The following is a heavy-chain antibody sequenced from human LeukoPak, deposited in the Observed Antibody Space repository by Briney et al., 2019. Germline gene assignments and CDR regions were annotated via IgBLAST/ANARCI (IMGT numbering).Heavy chain of an antibody. CDR3: ARSSSGWYYY. CDR2: ISYDGSNK. D-gene: IGHD6-19*01. V-gene: IGHV3-30-3*01. CDR1: GFTFSNYA. J-gene: IGHJ4*02. Sequence: PGRSLRLSCAASGFTFSNYAMHWVRQAPGKGLEWGAGISYDGSNKDYADSVKGRFTISRDNSKNTLYLQMNSLRAADTAVYYCARSSSGWYYYWGQGIMVTVSS.